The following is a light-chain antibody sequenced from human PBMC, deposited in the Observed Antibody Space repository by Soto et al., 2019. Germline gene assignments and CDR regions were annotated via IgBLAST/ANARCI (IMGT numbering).Light chain of an antibody. CDR3: FSFKVFFTPFFF. Sequence: SVLTQPASVSGSPGQSITISCTGTGRDIGTSNLVSWYQQYPGKAPKLMIYEVTKRPSGISYRFSGSKSGNTASLTISGLKPGEGVDFFCFSFKVFFTPFFFFGTGTKVTV. V-gene: IGLV2-23*02. CDR1: GRDIGTSNL. CDR2: EVT. J-gene: IGLJ1*01.